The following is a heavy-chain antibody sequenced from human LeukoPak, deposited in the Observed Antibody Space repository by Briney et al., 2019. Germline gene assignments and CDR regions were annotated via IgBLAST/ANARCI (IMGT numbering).Heavy chain of an antibody. J-gene: IGHJ3*02. Sequence: ASVKASCKASGYTFTSYGISWVRQAPGQGLEWMGWISAYNGNTNYAQKLQGRVTMTTDTSTSTAYMELRSLRSDDTAVYYCARDPYSGSYFDGGGAFDIWGQGTMVTVSS. CDR2: ISAYNGNT. CDR1: GYTFTSYG. D-gene: IGHD1-26*01. V-gene: IGHV1-18*01. CDR3: ARDPYSGSYFDGGGAFDI.